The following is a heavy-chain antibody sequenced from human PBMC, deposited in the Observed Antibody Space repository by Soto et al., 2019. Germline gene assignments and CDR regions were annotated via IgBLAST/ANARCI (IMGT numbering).Heavy chain of an antibody. Sequence: QVQLVESGGGVVQPGRSLRLSCAASGFTFSSYGMHWVRQAPGKGLEWVAVIWYDGSNKYYADSVKGRFTISRDNSKNTLDLQMNSLRAEDTAVYYCARDRGDCSSTSCYGRDAFDIWGQGTMVTVSS. J-gene: IGHJ3*02. V-gene: IGHV3-33*01. CDR3: ARDRGDCSSTSCYGRDAFDI. CDR1: GFTFSSYG. CDR2: IWYDGSNK. D-gene: IGHD2-2*03.